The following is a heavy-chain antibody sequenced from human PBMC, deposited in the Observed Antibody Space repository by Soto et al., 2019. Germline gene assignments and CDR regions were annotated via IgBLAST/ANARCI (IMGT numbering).Heavy chain of an antibody. CDR3: VHLLYNGRFDP. V-gene: IGHV2-5*01. D-gene: IGHD1-1*01. Sequence: QITLKESHPPLVKPTQTLTLTCTFSGFSLRSIGEGVGWIRQPPGKGLEWLAFIHWNDDERYSPSLKSRLTLHMDTPKRHVVLTMTNMDPVDTATYYCVHLLYNGRFDPWGQGTLVTVAS. CDR2: IHWNDDE. J-gene: IGHJ5*02. CDR1: GFSLRSIGEG.